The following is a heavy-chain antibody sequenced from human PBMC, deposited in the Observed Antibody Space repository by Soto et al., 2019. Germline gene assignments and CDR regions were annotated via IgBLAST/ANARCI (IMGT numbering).Heavy chain of an antibody. D-gene: IGHD6-19*01. CDR1: GGSISGHY. V-gene: IGHV4-59*11. Sequence: SETLSLTCSVSGGSISGHYWTLIRQSPGKGLEWIGYIFYSGSTNYNPSLKSRVTISVDTSKNQFSLKMSSVTAADTAVYYCARVGSSGWSPDYWGRGTLVTVSS. CDR2: IFYSGST. J-gene: IGHJ4*02. CDR3: ARVGSSGWSPDY.